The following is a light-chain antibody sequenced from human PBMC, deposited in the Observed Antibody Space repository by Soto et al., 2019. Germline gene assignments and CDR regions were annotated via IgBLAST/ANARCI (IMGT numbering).Light chain of an antibody. CDR1: QSVSST. Sequence: EIVITHSPSTLSVSPGERATLSFMASQSVSSTLARYQQKPGQSPRLLIFDASTRATGIPARFSGSGSGTEFTLTISNLQSEDFAVYYCHQHNKWPPIKFGQGTRLEIK. J-gene: IGKJ5*01. CDR3: HQHNKWPPIK. CDR2: DAS. V-gene: IGKV3-15*01.